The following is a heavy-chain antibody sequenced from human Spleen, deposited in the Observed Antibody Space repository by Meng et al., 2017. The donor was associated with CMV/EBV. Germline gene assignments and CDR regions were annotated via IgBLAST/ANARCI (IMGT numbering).Heavy chain of an antibody. CDR2: IWYYGSNK. D-gene: IGHD2-2*01. Sequence: GGSLRLSCAASGFTFSSYGMHWVRQAPGKGLEWVAVIWYYGSNKYYADSGKSRFTISRDNSKNTLYLQMNSLRAEDTAVYYCAKDLPNCHSSTSCYTYYYYGMDVWGQGTTVTVSS. V-gene: IGHV3-33*06. CDR3: AKDLPNCHSSTSCYTYYYYGMDV. J-gene: IGHJ6*02. CDR1: GFTFSSYG.